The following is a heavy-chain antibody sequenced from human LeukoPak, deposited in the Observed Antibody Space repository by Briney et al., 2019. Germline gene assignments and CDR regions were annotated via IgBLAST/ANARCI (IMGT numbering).Heavy chain of an antibody. Sequence: ASVKVSCKASGYTFTGYYMHWVRQAPGQGLEWMGWINPNSGGTNYAQKLQGRVTMTRDTSISTAYMELSRLRSDDTAVYYCARANYYDSSGYPSYWGQGTLVTVSS. CDR3: ARANYYDSSGYPSY. CDR2: INPNSGGT. D-gene: IGHD3-22*01. CDR1: GYTFTGYY. J-gene: IGHJ4*02. V-gene: IGHV1-2*02.